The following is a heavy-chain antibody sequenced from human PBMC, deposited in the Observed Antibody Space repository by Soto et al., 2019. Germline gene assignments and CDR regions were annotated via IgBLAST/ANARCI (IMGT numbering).Heavy chain of an antibody. CDR2: ISGSGGST. V-gene: IGHV3-23*01. CDR1: GFTFSSYA. D-gene: IGHD2-15*01. CDR3: AKDLDPTEVVVAATFDY. Sequence: EVQLLESGGGLVQPGGSLRLSCAASGFTFSSYAMSWVRQAPGKGLEWVSAISGSGGSTYYADSVKGRFTISRDKAKNTLYLQMNSLRAEDTAVYYCAKDLDPTEVVVAATFDYWGQGTLVTVSS. J-gene: IGHJ4*02.